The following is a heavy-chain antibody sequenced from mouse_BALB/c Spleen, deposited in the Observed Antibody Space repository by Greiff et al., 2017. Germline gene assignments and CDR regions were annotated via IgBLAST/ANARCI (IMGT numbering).Heavy chain of an antibody. V-gene: IGHV5-4*02. CDR1: GFTFGDYY. CDR3: ARELGLYFDY. D-gene: IGHD4-1*01. J-gene: IGHJ2*01. CDR2: ISDGGSYT. Sequence: EVMLVESGGGLVKPGGSLKLSCAASGFTFGDYYMYWVRQTPEKRLEWVATISDGGSYTYYPDSVKGRFTISRDNAKNNLYLQMSSLKSEDTAMYYCARELGLYFDYWGQGTTLTVSS.